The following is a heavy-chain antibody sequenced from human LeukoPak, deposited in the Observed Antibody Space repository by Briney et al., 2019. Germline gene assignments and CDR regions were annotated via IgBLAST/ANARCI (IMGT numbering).Heavy chain of an antibody. CDR1: GYTFTSYG. J-gene: IGHJ6*03. CDR2: ISAYNGNT. V-gene: IGHV1-18*01. D-gene: IGHD3-10*01. Sequence: GASVKVSCKASGYTFTSYGISWVRQAPGQGLEWMGWISAYNGNTNYAQKLQGRVTMTTDTSTSTAYMELRSLRSDDTAVYYCARFHYYGSGSYLQRDYYYYMDVWGKGTTVTVSS. CDR3: ARFHYYGSGSYLQRDYYYYMDV.